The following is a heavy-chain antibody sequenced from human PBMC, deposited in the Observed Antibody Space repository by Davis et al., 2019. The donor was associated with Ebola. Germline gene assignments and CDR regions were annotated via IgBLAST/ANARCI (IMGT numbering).Heavy chain of an antibody. CDR1: GYSFSHYW. CDR3: ARQPPSGMDV. CDR2: FYPGDSES. Sequence: GESLKISCQASGYSFSHYWIAWVRQTPGKGLEWMGIFYPGDSESRYRPSFQGQVTISVDKSISTAYLQWSSLKASDTAMYYCARQPPSGMDVWGKGTTVTVSS. J-gene: IGHJ6*04. V-gene: IGHV5-51*01.